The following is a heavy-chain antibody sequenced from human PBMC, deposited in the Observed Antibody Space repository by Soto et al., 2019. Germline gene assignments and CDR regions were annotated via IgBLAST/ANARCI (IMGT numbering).Heavy chain of an antibody. CDR1: GGGLYICGDF. CDR3: ARDGSSTANWIDP. V-gene: IGHV4-31*02. CDR2: IYHTGKT. J-gene: IGHJ5*02. Sequence: SGPPCLTPPVSGGGLYICGDFLAWVRQHPGKGLEWIGYIYHTGKTYYNPSLESRVTMSVDTSKNQVSLKLASVTAADTAVYYCARDGSSTANWIDPWGQGTLVTVSS. D-gene: IGHD2-2*01.